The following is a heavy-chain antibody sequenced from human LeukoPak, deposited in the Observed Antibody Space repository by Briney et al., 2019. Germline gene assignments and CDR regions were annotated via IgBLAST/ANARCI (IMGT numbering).Heavy chain of an antibody. V-gene: IGHV4-59*08. J-gene: IGHJ4*02. CDR3: ARHHPRNTVDF. D-gene: IGHD2/OR15-2a*01. CDR2: IYYSGST. CDR1: GGSFSGYY. Sequence: SETLSLTCAVYGGSFSGYYWSWIRQPPGKGLEWIGYIYYSGSTNYNPSLKSRVTISVDTSKNQFSLKLSSVTAADTAVYYCARHHPRNTVDFWGQGTLVTVSS.